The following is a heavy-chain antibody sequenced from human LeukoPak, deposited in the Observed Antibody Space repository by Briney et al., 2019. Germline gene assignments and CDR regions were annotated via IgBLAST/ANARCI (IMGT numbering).Heavy chain of an antibody. CDR2: INPGGGST. J-gene: IGHJ6*02. CDR3: ARDIWITMVREVITYYYGMDV. CDR1: GYTFTSQY. V-gene: IGHV1-46*01. Sequence: ASVKVSCKASGYTFTSQYIHWVRQAPGQGLEWMGIINPGGGSTTYAQKFQGRVTMTRDTSTSTVYVELSSLRSEDTAVYYCARDIWITMVREVITYYYGMDVWGQGTTVTVSS. D-gene: IGHD3-10*01.